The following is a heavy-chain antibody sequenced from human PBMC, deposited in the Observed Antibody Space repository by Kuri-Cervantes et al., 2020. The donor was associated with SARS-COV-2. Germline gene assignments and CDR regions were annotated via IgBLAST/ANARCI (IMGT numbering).Heavy chain of an antibody. CDR1: GFSFYNYV. D-gene: IGHD3-3*01. V-gene: IGHV3-23*01. J-gene: IGHJ5*02. CDR2: ISGSGGFT. CDR3: AKDAQPQIVLRFLEWLFRCPFDP. Sequence: GESLKISCAASGFSFYNYVMSWVRQAPGKGLEWVSGISGSGGFTYYADSVKGRFTISRDNSKNTLFLQMNSLRAEDTAVYYCAKDAQPQIVLRFLEWLFRCPFDPWGQGTLVTVSS.